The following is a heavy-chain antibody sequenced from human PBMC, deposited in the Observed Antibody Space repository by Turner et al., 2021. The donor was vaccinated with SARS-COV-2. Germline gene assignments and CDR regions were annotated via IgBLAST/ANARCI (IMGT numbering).Heavy chain of an antibody. CDR3: ARDPGEGSFDY. J-gene: IGHJ4*02. CDR2: IYYSGST. V-gene: IGHV4-59*01. Sequence: QVQLQESGPGLVNPSETLSLTCTVSGGSISSYYWSWIRQPPGKGLEWIGYIYYSGSTNYNPSLKSRVTISVDTSKNQFSLKLSSVTAADTAVYYGARDPGEGSFDYWGQGTLVTVSS. D-gene: IGHD3-16*01. CDR1: GGSISSYY.